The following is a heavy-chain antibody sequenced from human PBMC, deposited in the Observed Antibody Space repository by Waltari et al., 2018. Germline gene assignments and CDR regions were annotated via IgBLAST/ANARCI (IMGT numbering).Heavy chain of an antibody. CDR1: GGTFSSYA. Sequence: QVQLVQSGAEVKKPGSSVKVSCKASGGTFSSYAISWVRHAPGQGLEWMGGIIPIFGTANYAQKFQGRVTITADESTSTAYMELSSLRSEDTAVYYCAREGAVAVAGGFDYWGQGTLVTVSS. CDR2: IIPIFGTA. CDR3: AREGAVAVAGGFDY. V-gene: IGHV1-69*01. J-gene: IGHJ4*02. D-gene: IGHD6-19*01.